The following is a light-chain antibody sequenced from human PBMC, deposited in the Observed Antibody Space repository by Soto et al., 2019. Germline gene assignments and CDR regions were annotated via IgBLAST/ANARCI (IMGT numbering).Light chain of an antibody. J-gene: IGLJ2*01. CDR3: CSYAGSYTYVL. CDR1: SSDVGGYNY. V-gene: IGLV2-11*01. Sequence: QSVLTQPRSVSGSPGQSVTISCTGTSSDVGGYNYVSWYRQHPGKAPKLMIYDVTKRPSGVPDRFSGSKSGNTASLTISGLQAEDEADYYCCSYAGSYTYVLFGGATKLTVL. CDR2: DVT.